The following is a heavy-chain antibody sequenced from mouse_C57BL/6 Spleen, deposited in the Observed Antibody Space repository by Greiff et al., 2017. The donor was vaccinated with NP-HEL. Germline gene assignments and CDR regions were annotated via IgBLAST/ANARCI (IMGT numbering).Heavy chain of an antibody. CDR1: GFNIKDDY. V-gene: IGHV14-4*01. D-gene: IGHD2-4*01. CDR2: IYPENGDT. J-gene: IGHJ4*01. CDR3: TTPLYYDYDVDAMDY. Sequence: VQLQQSGAELVRPGASVKLSCTASGFNIKDDYMHWVKQRPEQGLEWIGWIYPENGDTEYASKFQGKATLTADPSSNTAYLQLSSLTSEDTAVYYCTTPLYYDYDVDAMDYWGQGTSVTVSS.